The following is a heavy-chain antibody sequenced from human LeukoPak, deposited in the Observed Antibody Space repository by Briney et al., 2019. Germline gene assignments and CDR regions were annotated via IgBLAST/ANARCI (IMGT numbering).Heavy chain of an antibody. CDR3: ARGSSSCIDY. D-gene: IGHD6-13*01. CDR1: GLTFTNAW. Sequence: GGSLRLSCAASGLTFTNAWMSWVRQAPGKGLEWVSSISDSGTYIYYADSVKGRFTFSRDNAKNSLYLQMNSLRAEDTAVYYCARGSSSCIDYWGQGTLVTVSS. J-gene: IGHJ4*02. V-gene: IGHV3-21*01. CDR2: ISDSGTYI.